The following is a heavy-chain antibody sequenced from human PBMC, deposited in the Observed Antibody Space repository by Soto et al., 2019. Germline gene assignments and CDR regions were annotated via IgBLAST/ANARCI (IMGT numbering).Heavy chain of an antibody. CDR3: AKGPPRAAAGPYYFDY. V-gene: IGHV3-23*01. CDR1: GFTFSSYA. CDR2: ISGSGGST. J-gene: IGHJ4*02. D-gene: IGHD6-13*01. Sequence: GGSLRLSCAASGFTFSSYAMSWVRQTPGKGLEWVSAISGSGGSTYYADSVKVRFTISRDNSKNTLYLQMNSLRAEDTDVYYCAKGPPRAAAGPYYFDYWGQGTLVTVSS.